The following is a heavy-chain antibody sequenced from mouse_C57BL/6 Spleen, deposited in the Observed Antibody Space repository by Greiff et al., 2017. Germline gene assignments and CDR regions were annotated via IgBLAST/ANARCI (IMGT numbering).Heavy chain of an antibody. CDR2: ISGGGGNT. V-gene: IGHV5-9*01. D-gene: IGHD2-4*01. J-gene: IGHJ3*01. CDR3: ARPIYYDYDGVAY. Sequence: EVHLVESGGGLVKPGGSLKLSCAASGFTFSSYTMSWVRQTPEKRLEWVATISGGGGNTYYPDSVKGRFTISRDNAKNTLYLQMSSLRSEDTALYYCARPIYYDYDGVAYWGQGTLVTVSA. CDR1: GFTFSSYT.